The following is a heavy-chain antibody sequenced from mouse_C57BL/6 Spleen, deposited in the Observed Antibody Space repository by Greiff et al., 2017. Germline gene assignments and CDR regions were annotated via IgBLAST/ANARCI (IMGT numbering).Heavy chain of an antibody. D-gene: IGHD2-1*01. CDR3: ARTGIYCGPFDY. Sequence: EVQLQQSGPELVKPGASVKISCKASGYSFTDYYMNWVKQSNGKSLEWIGGINPNYGATSYNQKFKGKATLTVDQSSSTAYMQLNSLTSEDSAVYCGARTGIYCGPFDYWGQGTTLTVSS. CDR2: INPNYGAT. CDR1: GYSFTDYY. V-gene: IGHV1-39*01. J-gene: IGHJ2*01.